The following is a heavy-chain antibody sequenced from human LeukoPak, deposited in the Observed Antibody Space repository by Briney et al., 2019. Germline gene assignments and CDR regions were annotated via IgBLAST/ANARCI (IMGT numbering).Heavy chain of an antibody. V-gene: IGHV4-59*01. CDR3: AGGSMGSSGWYQSGYFDY. J-gene: IGHJ4*02. CDR1: GGSISSYY. CDR2: IYYSGST. D-gene: IGHD6-19*01. Sequence: PSETLSLTCTVSGGSISSYYWSWIRQPPGKGLEWIGYIYYSGSTNYNPSLKSRVTISVDTSKNQFSLKLSSVTAADTAVYYCAGGSMGSSGWYQSGYFDYWGQGTLVSVSS.